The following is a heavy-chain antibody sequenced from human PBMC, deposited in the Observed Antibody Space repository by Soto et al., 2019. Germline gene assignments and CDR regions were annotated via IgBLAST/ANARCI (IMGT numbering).Heavy chain of an antibody. D-gene: IGHD2-2*01. CDR3: AKGPFCCSTSSYVLDHYSGMDV. J-gene: IGHJ6*02. CDR1: GFGFNSYG. V-gene: IGHV3-30*18. CDR2: IPYDGSQK. Sequence: GSLRLSCAASGFGFNSYGMHWVRQAPGKGLEWVALIPYDGSQKYYADPVKGRFTIFRDNSNNMLYLQMNSLRPGDTTVYYCAKGPFCCSTSSYVLDHYSGMDVWGQGTTVTVSS.